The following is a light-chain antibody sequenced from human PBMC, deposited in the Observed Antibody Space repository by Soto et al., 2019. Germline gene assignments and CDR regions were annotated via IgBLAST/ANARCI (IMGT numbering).Light chain of an antibody. CDR1: SSDVGGYNY. V-gene: IGLV2-14*01. Sequence: QSALTQPASVSGSPGQSITISCTGTSSDVGGYNYVSWYQQHPGKAPKLMIYDVSNRPSGVSNRVSGSKSGNTASLTISGLQAEDEADYYCRSYTSSSTVVFGGGTKLTVL. CDR3: RSYTSSSTVV. CDR2: DVS. J-gene: IGLJ2*01.